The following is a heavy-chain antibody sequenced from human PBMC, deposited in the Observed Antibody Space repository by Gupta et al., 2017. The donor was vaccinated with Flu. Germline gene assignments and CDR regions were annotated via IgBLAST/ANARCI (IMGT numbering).Heavy chain of an antibody. CDR3: ARGTSNSYSSFDS. J-gene: IGHJ4*02. CDR2: IYPGDSDT. V-gene: IGHV5-51*01. CDR1: GYSFSSYW. Sequence: EVQLVQSGAEVKKPGESLKISCKGSGYSFSSYWIAWVRQMPGKGLEWMGIIYPGDSDTRYSPSFQGQVTISADKSISIAYLQWSSLKASDSAMYYCARGTSNSYSSFDSWGQGTLVTVSS. D-gene: IGHD2/OR15-2a*01.